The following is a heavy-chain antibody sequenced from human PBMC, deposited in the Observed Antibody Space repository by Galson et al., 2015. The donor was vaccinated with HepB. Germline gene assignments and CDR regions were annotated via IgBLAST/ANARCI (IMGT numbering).Heavy chain of an antibody. Sequence: SETLSLTCTVSGGSTSNFYWSWLRQSPGKGLEWIGYVFYGGNTKYNPSLKSRVTISLHASRTQFSLELNSVSTADTAAYYCANGRDGYNFGSFDYWGQGLLVTASS. D-gene: IGHD5-24*01. CDR2: VFYGGNT. CDR3: ANGRDGYNFGSFDY. J-gene: IGHJ4*02. V-gene: IGHV4-59*12. CDR1: GGSTSNFY.